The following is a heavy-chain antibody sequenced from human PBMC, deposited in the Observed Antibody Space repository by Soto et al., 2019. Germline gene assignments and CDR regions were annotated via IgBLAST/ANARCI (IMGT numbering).Heavy chain of an antibody. V-gene: IGHV1-8*01. CDR2: MNPNSGNT. J-gene: IGHJ6*03. Sequence: QVQLVQSGAEVKKPGASVKVSCKASGYTFTSYDINWVRQATGQGLEWMGWMNPNSGNTGYAQKFQGRVTMTRNTSISTAYMELSRLGSEDTAVYYCARWATASTYYYYYMDVWGKGTTVTVSS. CDR1: GYTFTSYD. D-gene: IGHD4-4*01. CDR3: ARWATASTYYYYYMDV.